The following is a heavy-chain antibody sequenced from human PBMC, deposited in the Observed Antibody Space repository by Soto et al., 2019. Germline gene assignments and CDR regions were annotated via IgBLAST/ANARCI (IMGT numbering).Heavy chain of an antibody. J-gene: IGHJ6*02. CDR1: GFTFSDYY. D-gene: IGHD2-2*01. V-gene: IGHV3-11*06. Sequence: PGGSLRLSCAASGFTFSDYYMSWIRQAPGKGLEWVAFISSSSSYTNYADSVRGRFTISRDNAGNSLYLQMNSLRAEDTAVYFCARYCSTTSCYSGYYYGMDVWGQGTTVTVSS. CDR3: ARYCSTTSCYSGYYYGMDV. CDR2: ISSSSSYT.